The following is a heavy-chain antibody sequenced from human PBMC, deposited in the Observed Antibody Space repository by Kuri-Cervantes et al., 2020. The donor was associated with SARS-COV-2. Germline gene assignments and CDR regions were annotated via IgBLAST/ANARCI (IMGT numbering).Heavy chain of an antibody. D-gene: IGHD1-26*01. J-gene: IGHJ1*01. V-gene: IGHV4-34*01. CDR2: INHSGST. Sequence: SQTLSLTCAVYGGSFSGYYWSWIRQPPGKGLEWIGEINHSGSTNYNPSLKSRVTVSVDTSKNQFSLKLSSVTAADTAVYYCATDPGIVGATSGYFQHWGQGTLVTVSS. CDR1: GGSFSGYY. CDR3: ATDPGIVGATSGYFQH.